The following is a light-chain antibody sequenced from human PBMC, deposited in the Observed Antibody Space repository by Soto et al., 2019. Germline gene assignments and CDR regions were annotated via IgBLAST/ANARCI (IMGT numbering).Light chain of an antibody. V-gene: IGKV3-20*01. CDR2: GAS. J-gene: IGKJ1*01. Sequence: EIVLTQSPGTLSLSPGERATLSCRASQSFSSTYLAWYQQKPGQAPRLLLYGASSRATGIPDRFSGSGSGTDFTLTISRVEREDYAVYYCQQCGSSLWAFGQGTKVDIK. CDR1: QSFSSTY. CDR3: QQCGSSLWA.